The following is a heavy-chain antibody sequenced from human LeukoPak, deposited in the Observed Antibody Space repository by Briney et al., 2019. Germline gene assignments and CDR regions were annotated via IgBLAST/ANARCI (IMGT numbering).Heavy chain of an antibody. CDR3: ARVGYCSSTSCDHYFDY. D-gene: IGHD2-2*01. J-gene: IGHJ4*02. V-gene: IGHV3-38-3*01. Sequence: GGSLRLSCAASGFTVSSNEMSWVRQAPGKGLEWVSSISGGSTYYADSRKGRFTISRDNSKNTLHLQMNSLRAEDTAVYYCARVGYCSSTSCDHYFDYWGQGTLVTVSS. CDR1: GFTVSSNE. CDR2: ISGGST.